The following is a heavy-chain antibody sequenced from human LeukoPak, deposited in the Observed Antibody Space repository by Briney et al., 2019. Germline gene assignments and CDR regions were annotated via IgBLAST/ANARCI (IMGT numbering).Heavy chain of an antibody. J-gene: IGHJ4*02. Sequence: PSETLSLTCTVSGGSISSNYWSWIRQPPGKGLEWIGYISYSGSTNYNPSLKRGATISVDTSKHQFCLKVSSVTAADTAVYYCASVGLGYSYGIFDFWGQGTLVTVSS. D-gene: IGHD5-18*01. CDR2: ISYSGST. CDR3: ASVGLGYSYGIFDF. CDR1: GGSISSNY. V-gene: IGHV4-59*01.